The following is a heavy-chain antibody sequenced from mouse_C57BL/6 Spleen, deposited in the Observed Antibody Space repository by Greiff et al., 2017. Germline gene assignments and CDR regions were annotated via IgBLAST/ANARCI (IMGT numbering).Heavy chain of an antibody. V-gene: IGHV5-17*01. CDR2: ISSGSSTI. Sequence: EVKLVESGGGLVKPGGSLKLSCAASGFTFSDYGMHWVRQAPEKGLEWVAYISSGSSTIYYADTVKGRVTISRDNAKNTLFLQMTSLRSEDTAMYYCAMGLGRWYFDVWGTGTTVTVSS. CDR1: GFTFSDYG. CDR3: AMGLGRWYFDV. J-gene: IGHJ1*03. D-gene: IGHD4-1*01.